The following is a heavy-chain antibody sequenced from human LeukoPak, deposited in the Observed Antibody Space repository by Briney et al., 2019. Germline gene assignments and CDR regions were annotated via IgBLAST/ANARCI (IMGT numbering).Heavy chain of an antibody. CDR3: ASGGYDILTASGN. Sequence: PGGSLRLSCAASGFTFSSYGMHWVRQAPGKGLEWVAVISYDGSNKYYADSVKGRFTISRDNSKNTLYLQMNSLRAEDTAVYYCASGGYDILTASGNWGQGTLVIVSS. D-gene: IGHD3-9*01. V-gene: IGHV3-30*03. J-gene: IGHJ4*02. CDR1: GFTFSSYG. CDR2: ISYDGSNK.